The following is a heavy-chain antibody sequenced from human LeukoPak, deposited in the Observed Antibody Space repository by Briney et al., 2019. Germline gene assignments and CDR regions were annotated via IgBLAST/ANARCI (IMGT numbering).Heavy chain of an antibody. V-gene: IGHV3-7*01. CDR1: GFTFSSYW. Sequence: GGSLRLSCAASGFTFSSYWMSWVRQAPGKGLEWVANIKQDGSEKYYVDSVKGRFTISRDNAKNSLYLQMNSLRAEDTAVYYCARDASRYIRDAFDIWGQGTMVTVSS. J-gene: IGHJ3*02. D-gene: IGHD1-14*01. CDR2: IKQDGSEK. CDR3: ARDASRYIRDAFDI.